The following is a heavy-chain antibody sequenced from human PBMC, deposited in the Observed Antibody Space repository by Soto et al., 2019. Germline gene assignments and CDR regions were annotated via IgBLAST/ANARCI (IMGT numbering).Heavy chain of an antibody. J-gene: IGHJ4*02. D-gene: IGHD5-12*01. CDR2: FDLEAGET. V-gene: IGHV1-24*01. Sequence: ASVKVSCKVSGYTLTELSMHWVRQAPGKGLEGIGGFDLEAGETIYEQKSQGRRTMTADTTTNTEYMELRSLRSEDTAVYYCATGRRNGYNYVYWGQGTLVTVSS. CDR1: GYTLTELS. CDR3: ATGRRNGYNYVY.